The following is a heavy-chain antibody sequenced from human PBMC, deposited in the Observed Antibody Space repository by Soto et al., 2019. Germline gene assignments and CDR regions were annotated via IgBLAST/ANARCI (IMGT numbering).Heavy chain of an antibody. CDR2: ISYDGSNK. V-gene: IGHV3-30*18. D-gene: IGHD5-12*01. Sequence: QVQLVESGGGVVQPGRSLRLSCAASGFTFSSYGMHWVRQAPGKGLEWVAVISYDGSNKYYADSVKGRFTISRDNSKNTLYLQLNRLRAEDTAVYFCAKVLDGYYYIACDYWGQGTLVTVSS. J-gene: IGHJ4*02. CDR1: GFTFSSYG. CDR3: AKVLDGYYYIACDY.